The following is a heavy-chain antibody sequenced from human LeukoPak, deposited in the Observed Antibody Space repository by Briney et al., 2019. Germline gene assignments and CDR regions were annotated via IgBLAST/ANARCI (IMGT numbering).Heavy chain of an antibody. CDR3: ARDQSDSFDY. V-gene: IGHV3-21*01. Sequence: GGSLRLSCAASGFTFSSYSMNWVRQAPGKGLEWVSSISSSSSNIYYADSVKGRFTISRDNAKNSLYLQMNSLGAEDTAVYYCARDQSDSFDYWGQGTLVTVSS. CDR2: ISSSSSNI. J-gene: IGHJ4*02. D-gene: IGHD2-21*02. CDR1: GFTFSSYS.